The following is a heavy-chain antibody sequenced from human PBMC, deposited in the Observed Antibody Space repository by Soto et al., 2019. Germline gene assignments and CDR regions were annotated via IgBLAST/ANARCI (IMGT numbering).Heavy chain of an antibody. J-gene: IGHJ4*02. Sequence: GGSLRLSCAASGFTFSSYWRHGFRQAPGKGLVWVSRINRGGGTTTYADSVKGRFTISRDNAKNTLYLQMNGLRAEDTAVYYCARWFTYGNFDYFDYWGQGTQVTVSS. CDR3: ARWFTYGNFDYFDY. V-gene: IGHV3-74*01. D-gene: IGHD3-10*01. CDR2: INRGGGTT. CDR1: GFTFSSYW.